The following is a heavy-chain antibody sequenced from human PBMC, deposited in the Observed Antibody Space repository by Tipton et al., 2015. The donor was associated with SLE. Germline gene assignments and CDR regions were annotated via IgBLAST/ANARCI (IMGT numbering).Heavy chain of an antibody. D-gene: IGHD3-22*01. CDR3: ARLLYYYDSSGYLDY. CDR1: GYSISSGYY. V-gene: IGHV4-38-2*01. Sequence: TLSLTCAVSGYSISSGYYWGWIRQPPGKGLEWIGSIYHSGSTYYNPSLKSLVTISVDTSKNQFSLKLSSVTAADTAVYYCARLLYYYDSSGYLDYWGQGTLVTVSS. J-gene: IGHJ4*02. CDR2: IYHSGST.